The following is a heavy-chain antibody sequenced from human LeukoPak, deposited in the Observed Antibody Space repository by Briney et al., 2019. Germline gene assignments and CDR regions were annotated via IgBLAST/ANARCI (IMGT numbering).Heavy chain of an antibody. CDR2: ISSNGGST. D-gene: IGHD4-23*01. J-gene: IGHJ4*02. V-gene: IGHV3-64D*06. Sequence: PGGSLRLSCSASGFTFSSYAMHWVRQAPGKGLEYVSGISSNGGSTYYADSVKGRFTISRDNSKNTLFLQMSSLRAEDTAVYYCAKDPNDYGGNVFWGQGTLLTVSS. CDR1: GFTFSSYA. CDR3: AKDPNDYGGNVF.